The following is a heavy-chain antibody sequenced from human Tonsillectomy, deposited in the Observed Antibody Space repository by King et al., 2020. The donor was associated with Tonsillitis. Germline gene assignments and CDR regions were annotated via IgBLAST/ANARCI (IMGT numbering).Heavy chain of an antibody. CDR2: IIPLFGTP. CDR1: GGSFINHA. V-gene: IGHV1-69*01. CDR3: ARGKLEDSSGYLARDGFDI. Sequence: QLVQSGAEVKKPGSSVKVSCTASGGSFINHAFSWVRQAPGQGLEWMGGIIPLFGTPKYAQKFQGRVTITEDEYTGTGYMELSSLRSDDTAVYYCARGKLEDSSGYLARDGFDIWGQGTMVTVSS. J-gene: IGHJ3*02. D-gene: IGHD3-22*01.